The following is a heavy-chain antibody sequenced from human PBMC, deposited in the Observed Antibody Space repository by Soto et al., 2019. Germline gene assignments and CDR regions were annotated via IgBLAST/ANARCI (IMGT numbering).Heavy chain of an antibody. CDR3: ARDRVYYDSSGDYKDYGMDV. V-gene: IGHV4-30-4*01. D-gene: IGHD3-22*01. Sequence: SETLSLTCTVSGGSISSSDYYWSWIRQPPGKGLEWIAYIYYSGSTYYNPSLKSRVTISVDTSKNRFSLNLSSVTAADTAVYYCARDRVYYDSSGDYKDYGMDVWGQGTTVTVSS. CDR1: GGSISSSDYY. CDR2: IYYSGST. J-gene: IGHJ6*02.